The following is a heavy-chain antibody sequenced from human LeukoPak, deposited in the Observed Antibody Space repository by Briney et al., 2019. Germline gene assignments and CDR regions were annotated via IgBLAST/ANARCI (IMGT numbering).Heavy chain of an antibody. CDR1: GFIVSSNY. CDR3: ARLGPASSGWPESFDY. D-gene: IGHD6-19*01. CDR2: IYSGGTT. V-gene: IGHV3-53*01. Sequence: RWSLRLSCAASGFIVSSNYMSWVRQAPGKGLEWVSVIYSGGTTYYADSVKGRSTISRDNSKNTLYLQMNSLRVEDTAVYYCARLGPASSGWPESFDYWGQGTLVTVSS. J-gene: IGHJ4*02.